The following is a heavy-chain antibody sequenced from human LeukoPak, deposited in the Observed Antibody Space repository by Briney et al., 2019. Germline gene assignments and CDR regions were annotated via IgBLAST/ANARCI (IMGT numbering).Heavy chain of an antibody. CDR3: AKDSLEWLSLGVDAFDI. CDR2: ISGSGGST. Sequence: PGGSLRLSCAASGLTFSSYSMNWVRQAPGKGLEWVSAISGSGGSTYYADSVKGRFTISRDNSKNTLYLQMNSLRAEDTAVYYCAKDSLEWLSLGVDAFDIWGQGTMVTVSS. CDR1: GLTFSSYS. J-gene: IGHJ3*02. V-gene: IGHV3-23*01. D-gene: IGHD3-3*01.